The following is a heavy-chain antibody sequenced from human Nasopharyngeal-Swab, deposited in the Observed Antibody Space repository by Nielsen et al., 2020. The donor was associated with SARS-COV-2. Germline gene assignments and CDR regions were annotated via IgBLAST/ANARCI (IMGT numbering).Heavy chain of an antibody. CDR2: IYYSGST. D-gene: IGHD6-19*01. CDR3: ARLRCSGWNYYYYYYMDV. CDR1: GGSISSYY. J-gene: IGHJ6*03. Sequence: SETLSLTCTVSGGSISSYYWSWIRQPPGKGLEWIGYIYYSGSTNYNPSLKSRVPISVDTSKNQFSLKLSSVATADTAVYYCARLRCSGWNYYYYYYMDVWGKGTTVTVSS. V-gene: IGHV4-59*01.